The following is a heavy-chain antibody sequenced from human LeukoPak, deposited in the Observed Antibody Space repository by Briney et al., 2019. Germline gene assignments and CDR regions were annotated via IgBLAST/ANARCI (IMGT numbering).Heavy chain of an antibody. D-gene: IGHD6-25*01. V-gene: IGHV4-34*01. CDR3: ARGRAQTYSSGWYFDY. CDR1: GGSFSGYY. CDR2: INHSGST. J-gene: IGHJ4*02. Sequence: SETLSLTCAVYGGSFSGYYWSWIRQPPGKGLEWIGEINHSGSTNYNPSLKSRVTISVDTSKNQISLKLSSVTAADTAVYYCARGRAQTYSSGWYFDYWGQGTLVTVSS.